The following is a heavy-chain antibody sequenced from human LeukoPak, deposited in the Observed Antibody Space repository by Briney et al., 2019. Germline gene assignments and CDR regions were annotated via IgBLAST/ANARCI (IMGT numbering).Heavy chain of an antibody. J-gene: IGHJ3*02. CDR1: GGSISSYY. CDR2: IYYSGST. Sequence: SETLSLTCTVSGGSISSYYWSWIRQPPGRGLEWIGYIYYSGSTNYNPSLKSRVTISVDTSKNQFSLKLSSVTAADTAVYYCARDTPREYYYDSSGLRAFDIWGQGTMVTVSS. D-gene: IGHD3-22*01. CDR3: ARDTPREYYYDSSGLRAFDI. V-gene: IGHV4-59*01.